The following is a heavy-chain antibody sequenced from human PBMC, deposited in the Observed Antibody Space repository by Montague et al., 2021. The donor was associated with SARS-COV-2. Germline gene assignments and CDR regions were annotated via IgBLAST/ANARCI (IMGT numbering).Heavy chain of an antibody. D-gene: IGHD5-18*01. CDR3: VGERIRLWSWGMDV. V-gene: IGHV4-59*13. CDR2: IYYSGST. CDR1: GGSISSYY. J-gene: IGHJ6*02. Sequence: SETLSLTCTVSGGSISSYYWSWIRQPPGKGLEWIGYIYYSGSTKYNPSLKSRVTISVDTSKNQFSLNLSSVAAADTAVYYCVGERIRLWSWGMDVWGQGTTVTVSS.